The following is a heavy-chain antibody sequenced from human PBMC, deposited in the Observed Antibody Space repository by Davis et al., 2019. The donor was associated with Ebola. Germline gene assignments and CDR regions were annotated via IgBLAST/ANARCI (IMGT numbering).Heavy chain of an antibody. J-gene: IGHJ6*02. CDR2: ISSSGGST. Sequence: GESLKISCSASGFTFSSYAMHWVRQAPGKGLEYVSAISSSGGSTYYADSVKGRFTISRDSSKNTLHLQMSSLRAEDMAVYYCVKGSGSYFNYYGMDVWGQGTTVTVSS. CDR1: GFTFSSYA. D-gene: IGHD3-10*01. V-gene: IGHV3-64D*06. CDR3: VKGSGSYFNYYGMDV.